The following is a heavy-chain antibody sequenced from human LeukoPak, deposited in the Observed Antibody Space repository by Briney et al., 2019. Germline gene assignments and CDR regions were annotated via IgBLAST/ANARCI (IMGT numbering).Heavy chain of an antibody. V-gene: IGHV3-48*01. D-gene: IGHD3-3*01. J-gene: IGHJ4*02. CDR3: ARSPFTIFGVVQYFDY. Sequence: GGSLRLSCAASGFTFSSYSMNWVRQAPGKGLERDSYISSSSSTIYYADSVKGRFTISRDNAKNSLYLQMNSLRAEDTAVYYCARSPFTIFGVVQYFDYWGQGTLVTVSS. CDR2: ISSSSSTI. CDR1: GFTFSSYS.